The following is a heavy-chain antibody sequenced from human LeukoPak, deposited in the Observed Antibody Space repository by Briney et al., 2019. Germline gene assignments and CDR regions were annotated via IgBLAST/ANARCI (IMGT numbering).Heavy chain of an antibody. CDR1: GYSISSGYY. CDR3: ARTELWYYYGMDV. CDR2: IYHSGST. Sequence: SETLSLTCTVSGYSISSGYYWGWIRQPPGKGLEWIGSIYHSGSTYYNPSLKSRVTISVDTSKNQFSLKLSSVTAADTAVYYSARTELWYYYGMDVWGQGTTVTVS. D-gene: IGHD1-26*01. J-gene: IGHJ6*02. V-gene: IGHV4-38-2*02.